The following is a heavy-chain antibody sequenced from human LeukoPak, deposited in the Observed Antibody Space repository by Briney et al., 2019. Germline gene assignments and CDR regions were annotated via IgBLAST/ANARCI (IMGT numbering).Heavy chain of an antibody. CDR1: GVSISSSTYY. Sequence: PSETLSLTCTVSGVSISSSTYYWGWIRQPPGKGLEWIGSIYYSGSTYYNPSLKSRVTISVDTSKNQFSLRLSSVTAADTAVYYCARRLGYSYAHGVWGQGILVIVSS. V-gene: IGHV4-39*07. CDR3: ARRLGYSYAHGV. J-gene: IGHJ4*02. CDR2: IYYSGST. D-gene: IGHD5-18*01.